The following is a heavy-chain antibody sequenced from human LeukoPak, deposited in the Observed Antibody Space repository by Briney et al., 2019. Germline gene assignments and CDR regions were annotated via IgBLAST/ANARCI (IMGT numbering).Heavy chain of an antibody. J-gene: IGHJ4*02. CDR2: IYYSGST. V-gene: IGHV4-31*03. CDR1: GGSISSGGYY. Sequence: SQTLSLTCTVSGGSISSGGYYWSWIRQHPGKGLEWIGYIYYSGSTYYNPSLKSRVTISVDTPKNQFSLKLSSVTAADTAVYYCARESRATQLDYWGQGTLVTVSS. D-gene: IGHD1-26*01. CDR3: ARESRATQLDY.